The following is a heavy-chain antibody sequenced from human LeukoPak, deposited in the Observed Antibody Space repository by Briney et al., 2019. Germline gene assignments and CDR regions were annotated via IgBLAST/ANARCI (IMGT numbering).Heavy chain of an antibody. CDR2: INYSGTT. Sequence: SQTLSLTCTVSGGSISTYYWNWFRQPPGKDLEWFGNINYSGTTNYNPSPKSRATISIDTSKNKFSLKLTLLPPPTPPFISCARAELDGYYPPGNYWGQGTLVAVSS. J-gene: IGHJ4*02. CDR1: GGSISTYY. D-gene: IGHD3-22*01. CDR3: ARAELDGYYPPGNY. V-gene: IGHV4-59*12.